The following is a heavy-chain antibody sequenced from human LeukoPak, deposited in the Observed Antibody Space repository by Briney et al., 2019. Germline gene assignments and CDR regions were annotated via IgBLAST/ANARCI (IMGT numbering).Heavy chain of an antibody. CDR3: ANPLRLPDV. Sequence: GSLRLSCAASGFTFSSYAMHWVRQAPGKGLEWVAVISYDGSNKYYADSVKGRFTISRDNSKNTLYLQMNSLRAEDTAVYYCANPLRLPDVWGKGTTVTVSS. CDR1: GFTFSSYA. CDR2: ISYDGSNK. J-gene: IGHJ6*04. D-gene: IGHD6-25*01. V-gene: IGHV3-30*04.